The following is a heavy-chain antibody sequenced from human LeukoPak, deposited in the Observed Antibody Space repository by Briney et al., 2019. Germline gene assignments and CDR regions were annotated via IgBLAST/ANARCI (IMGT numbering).Heavy chain of an antibody. CDR3: ARRQWLISREMDWFDP. J-gene: IGHJ5*02. CDR2: IYHSGST. CDR1: GYSISSGYY. D-gene: IGHD6-19*01. Sequence: PSETLSLTCAVSGYSISSGYYWGWIRQPPGKGLEWIGSIYHSGSTYYNPSLKSRVTISVDTSKNLFSLKLSSVTAADTAVYYCARRQWLISREMDWFDPWGQGTLVTVSS. V-gene: IGHV4-38-2*01.